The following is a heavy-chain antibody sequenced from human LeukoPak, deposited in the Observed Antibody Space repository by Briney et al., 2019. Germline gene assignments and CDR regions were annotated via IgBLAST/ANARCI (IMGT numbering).Heavy chain of an antibody. D-gene: IGHD3-10*01. J-gene: IGHJ4*02. Sequence: GGSLRLSCAASGFAFSSYAMSWVRQAPGKGLEWVSAISGSGGRTYYADSVKGRFTISRDNSKNTLYLQMNSLRAEDTAVYYCAKGGGYYGSGSYYNYWGQGTLVTVSS. CDR2: ISGSGGRT. V-gene: IGHV3-23*01. CDR1: GFAFSSYA. CDR3: AKGGGYYGSGSYYNY.